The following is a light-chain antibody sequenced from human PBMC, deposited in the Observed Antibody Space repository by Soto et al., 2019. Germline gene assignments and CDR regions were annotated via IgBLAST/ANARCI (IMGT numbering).Light chain of an antibody. CDR2: DAS. V-gene: IGKV3-11*01. CDR3: QQYGSSGT. Sequence: EIVLTQSPATLSLSPGERATLSCRASQNVHNYLAWYQHKPGQAPRLLIYDASNRATGIPARFIGSGSGTDFTLTISSLETEDFAVYYCQQYGSSGTFGQGTKVEIK. CDR1: QNVHNY. J-gene: IGKJ1*01.